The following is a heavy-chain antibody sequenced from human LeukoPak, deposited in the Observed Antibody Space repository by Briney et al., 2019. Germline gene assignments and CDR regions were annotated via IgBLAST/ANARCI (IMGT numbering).Heavy chain of an antibody. J-gene: IGHJ5*01. Sequence: SETLSLTCTVSGASIGSFWSWIRQPPGKGLEWIGYIYYGGGTNYNPSFESRITISVDTSKNRISLNLTSVTASDTAIYCCARERGDYDSDNWFDSWGQGTLVTVYS. CDR1: GASIGSF. V-gene: IGHV4-59*01. CDR3: ARERGDYDSDNWFDS. CDR2: IYYGGGT. D-gene: IGHD4-17*01.